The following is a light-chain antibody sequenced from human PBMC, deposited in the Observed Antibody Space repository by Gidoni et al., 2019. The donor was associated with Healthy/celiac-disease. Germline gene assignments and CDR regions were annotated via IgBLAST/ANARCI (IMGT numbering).Light chain of an antibody. Sequence: DIKMTQSPSTLSASVGDRVTITCRASQSISSWLAWYQQKPGKAPKLLIYKASSLESGVPSRFSGSGSVTEFTLSISSLQPDYFATYYCQQYNSYLITFGQGTRLEIK. CDR2: KAS. CDR1: QSISSW. J-gene: IGKJ5*01. CDR3: QQYNSYLIT. V-gene: IGKV1-5*03.